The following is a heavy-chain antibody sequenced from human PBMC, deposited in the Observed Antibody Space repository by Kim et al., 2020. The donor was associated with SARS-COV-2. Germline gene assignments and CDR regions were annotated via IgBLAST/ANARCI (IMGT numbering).Heavy chain of an antibody. V-gene: IGHV3-30*04. CDR1: GFTFSSYA. CDR2: ISYDGSNK. Sequence: GGSLRLSCAASGFTFSSYAMHWVRQAPGKGLEWVAVISYDGSNKYYADSVKGRFTISRDNSKNTLYLQMNSLRAEDTAVYYCARDSRVFDAFDIWGQGTMVTVSS. D-gene: IGHD2-2*01. CDR3: ARDSRVFDAFDI. J-gene: IGHJ3*02.